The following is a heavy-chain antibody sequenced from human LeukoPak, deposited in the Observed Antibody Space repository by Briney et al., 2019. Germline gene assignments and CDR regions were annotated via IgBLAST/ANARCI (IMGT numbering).Heavy chain of an antibody. CDR1: GYTFTSYY. J-gene: IGHJ3*02. CDR2: INPSGGST. V-gene: IGHV1-46*01. Sequence: ASVKVSCKASGYTFTSYYMHWVRQAPGQGLEWMGIINPSGGSTSYAQKFQGRVTMTRDMSTSTVYMELSSLRSEDTAVYYCAAETGIYAFDIWGQGTMVTVSS. CDR3: AAETGIYAFDI. D-gene: IGHD6-13*01.